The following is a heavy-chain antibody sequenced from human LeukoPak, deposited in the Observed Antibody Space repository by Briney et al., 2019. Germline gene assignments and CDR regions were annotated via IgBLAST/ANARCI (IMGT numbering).Heavy chain of an antibody. CDR3: ARSLEISYYYGSGMYY. Sequence: GGSLRVSCSASGLTFSSYGMHWVRQAPGKGLEWVAVIWYDGSNKYYADSVKGRFTISRDNSKNTLYLQMNSLRAEDTAVYYCARSLEISYYYGSGMYYWGQGTLVTVSS. V-gene: IGHV3-33*08. D-gene: IGHD3-10*01. CDR2: IWYDGSNK. J-gene: IGHJ4*02. CDR1: GLTFSSYG.